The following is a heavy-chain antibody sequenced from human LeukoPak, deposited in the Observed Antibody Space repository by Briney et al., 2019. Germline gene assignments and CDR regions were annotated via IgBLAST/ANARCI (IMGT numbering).Heavy chain of an antibody. CDR2: MNPNSGNT. Sequence: ASVKVSCKASGYTFTSYDINWVRQATGQGLEWMGWMNPNSGNTGYAQKFQGRVTMTRNTSISTAYMELSSLRSEDTAVYYCATGSGSYGDDAFDIWGQGTMVTVSS. CDR1: GYTFTSYD. J-gene: IGHJ3*02. CDR3: ATGSGSYGDDAFDI. D-gene: IGHD1-26*01. V-gene: IGHV1-8*01.